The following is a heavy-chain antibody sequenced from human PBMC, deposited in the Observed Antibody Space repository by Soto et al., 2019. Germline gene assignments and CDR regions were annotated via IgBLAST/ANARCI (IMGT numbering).Heavy chain of an antibody. D-gene: IGHD3-9*01. CDR1: GGSISSYY. V-gene: IGHV4-59*12. Sequence: TSETLSLTCTVSGGSISSYYWSWIRQPPGKGLEWIGYIYYSGSTNYNPSLKSRVTISVDTSKNQFSLKLSSVTAADTAVYYCAREDYDILKPTYNWFDPWGQGTLVT. CDR3: AREDYDILKPTYNWFDP. J-gene: IGHJ5*02. CDR2: IYYSGST.